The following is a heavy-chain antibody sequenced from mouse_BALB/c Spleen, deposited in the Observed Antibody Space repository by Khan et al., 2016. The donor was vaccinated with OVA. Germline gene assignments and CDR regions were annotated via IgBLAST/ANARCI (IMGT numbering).Heavy chain of an antibody. Sequence: VQLKESGPDLVKPGASVKISCKASGYSFTLYYMSWVKQSHGKSLEWIGRINPNTDNINYNQEFKGKAMLTVDKSSNTAYMELRSLTSEDSAVYFCARGYGFFASWGQGTLVTVSP. CDR1: GYSFTLYY. D-gene: IGHD1-2*01. CDR2: INPNTDNI. V-gene: IGHV1-26*01. CDR3: ARGYGFFAS. J-gene: IGHJ3*01.